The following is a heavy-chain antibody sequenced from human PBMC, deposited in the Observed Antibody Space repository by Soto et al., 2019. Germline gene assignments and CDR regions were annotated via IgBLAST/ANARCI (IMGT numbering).Heavy chain of an antibody. CDR1: GLTFNRNG. J-gene: IGHJ6*02. D-gene: IGHD1-1*01. Sequence: QVQLVESGGGVVQPGRSLRLSCAASGLTFNRNGFHWVRQAPGKGLEWVAVIWYDGSKEYYSDSVKGRFTISRDNSNNMIFVQMNSVRVEDTAVYFCARDRSAGNYFYYGMDVWGQGTTVTVSS. CDR2: IWYDGSKE. V-gene: IGHV3-33*01. CDR3: ARDRSAGNYFYYGMDV.